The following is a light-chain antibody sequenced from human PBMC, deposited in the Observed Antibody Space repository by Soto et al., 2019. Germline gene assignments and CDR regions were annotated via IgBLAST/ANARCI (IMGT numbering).Light chain of an antibody. V-gene: IGLV2-14*01. Sequence: QSVLTQPASVSGSPGQSITISCTGSSSDVGGYNYVSWYQQHPGKAPKLMIYEVTDRPSGVSNRFSVSKSGNTASLTISGLQAEDEADYYCTSYTSDNTLVFGGGTKLTVL. J-gene: IGLJ2*01. CDR2: EVT. CDR1: SSDVGGYNY. CDR3: TSYTSDNTLV.